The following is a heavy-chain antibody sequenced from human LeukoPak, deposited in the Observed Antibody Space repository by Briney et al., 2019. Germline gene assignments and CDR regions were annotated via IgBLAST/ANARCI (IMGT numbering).Heavy chain of an antibody. J-gene: IGHJ6*03. CDR3: ARGHYDFWSGPESYYYYYMDV. Sequence: KPSETLSLTCTVSGSSISSYYWSWIRQPPGKGLEWIGYNHYSGSTNYNPSLKSRVTMSVDTSKNQFSLKLSSVTAADTAVYYCARGHYDFWSGPESYYYYYMDVWGKGTTVTVSS. CDR2: NHYSGST. D-gene: IGHD3-3*01. V-gene: IGHV4-59*12. CDR1: GSSISSYY.